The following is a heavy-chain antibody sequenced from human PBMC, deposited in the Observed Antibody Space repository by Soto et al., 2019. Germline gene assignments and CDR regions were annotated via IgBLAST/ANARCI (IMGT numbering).Heavy chain of an antibody. V-gene: IGHV4-39*01. J-gene: IGHJ4*02. D-gene: IGHD6-13*01. CDR2: IYYSGST. CDR3: ARNGIAAVFLCSEKLYYFDY. CDR1: GGSIGSSSYY. Sequence: SETLSLTCTVSGGSIGSSSYYWGWFLQPPGKGLEWIGSIYYSGSTYYNPSLKSRVTISVDTSKNQFSLKLSSVTAADTAVYYCARNGIAAVFLCSEKLYYFDYWGQGTLVTVSS.